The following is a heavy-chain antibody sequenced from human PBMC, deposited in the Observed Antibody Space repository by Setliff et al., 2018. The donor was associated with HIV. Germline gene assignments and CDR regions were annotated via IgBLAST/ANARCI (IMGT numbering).Heavy chain of an antibody. D-gene: IGHD6-13*01. Sequence: PGESLKISCKGSGYSFTNYWIAWVRQMPGRGLEWMGIIYPGDSDTRYSPSSQGQVTSSADKSINTAYLQWRSLKASDTAMYYCARRGSSSWYRHGAFEIWGQGTMVTVSS. CDR3: ARRGSSSWYRHGAFEI. CDR1: GYSFTNYW. V-gene: IGHV5-51*01. CDR2: IYPGDSDT. J-gene: IGHJ3*02.